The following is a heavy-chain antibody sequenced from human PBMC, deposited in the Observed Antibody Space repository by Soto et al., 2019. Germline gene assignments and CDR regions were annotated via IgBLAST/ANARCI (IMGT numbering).Heavy chain of an antibody. D-gene: IGHD3-9*01. V-gene: IGHV3-53*01. J-gene: IGHJ6*02. CDR1: GFTVSSNY. CDR2: IYSGGGT. Sequence: EVQLVESGGGLIQPGGSLRLSCAASGFTVSSNYMTWVRQAPGKGLEWVSVIYSGGGTYYAVSVKGRFTISRDNSKNTLYLQMNSLRAEDTAGYYCARDEAVTGSRVYYYGMDVWGQGTTVTVSS. CDR3: ARDEAVTGSRVYYYGMDV.